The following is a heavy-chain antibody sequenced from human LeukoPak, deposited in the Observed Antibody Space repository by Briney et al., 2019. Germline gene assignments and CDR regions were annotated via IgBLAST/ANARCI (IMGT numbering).Heavy chain of an antibody. D-gene: IGHD6-6*01. CDR2: INTGNGNT. CDR1: GYTFTRNA. V-gene: IGHV1-3*04. CDR3: ARGRIAARPDWFDP. Sequence: ASVKISCKASGYTFTRNAIHWVRQAPGQRLEWMGWINTGNGNTIYSQKFQGRVTITRDTSASTAYMELSSLRSEDTAVYYCARGRIAARPDWFDPWGQGTLVTVSS. J-gene: IGHJ5*02.